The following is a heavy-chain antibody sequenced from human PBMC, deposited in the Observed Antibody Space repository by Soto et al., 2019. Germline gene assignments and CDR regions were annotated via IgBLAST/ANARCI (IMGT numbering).Heavy chain of an antibody. D-gene: IGHD3-10*01. CDR3: ASVPAVSGSLAWFDP. V-gene: IGHV4-59*08. Sequence: QVQLQESGPGLVRPSETLSLTCTVSGASIRTSYWTWIRQPPGKGLEWIAYIYHSGTTNYNPSLKSRATISADTSKHQLALKLNSVTAADKAVYYCASVPAVSGSLAWFDPWGQGTLVIVSS. J-gene: IGHJ5*02. CDR1: GASIRTSY. CDR2: IYHSGTT.